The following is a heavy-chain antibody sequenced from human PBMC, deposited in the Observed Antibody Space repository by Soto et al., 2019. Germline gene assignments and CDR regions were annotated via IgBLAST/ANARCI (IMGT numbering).Heavy chain of an antibody. V-gene: IGHV1-46*03. D-gene: IGHD3-10*01. CDR1: GYTFTSYY. CDR2: INPSGGST. J-gene: IGHJ5*02. Sequence: ASVQVSCKASGYTFTSYYMHWVRQAPGQGLEWMGIINPSGGSTSYAQKFQGRVTMTRDTSTSTVYMELSSLRSEDTAVYYCARVGPGDWFDPWGQGTLVTVSS. CDR3: ARVGPGDWFDP.